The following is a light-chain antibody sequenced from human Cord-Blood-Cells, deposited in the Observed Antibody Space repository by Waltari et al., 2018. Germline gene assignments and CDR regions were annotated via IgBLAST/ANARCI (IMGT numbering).Light chain of an antibody. CDR3: QQYDNRPYT. CDR2: DAS. V-gene: IGKV1-33*01. Sequence: DIQMTQSPSSLSASVGDRVTITCQASQDISNYLNWYQQKPGKAPKPLIYDASNLETGVPSRFSGSGSGTDFTFTISCLQPEDIATYYCQQYDNRPYTFGQGTKLEIK. J-gene: IGKJ2*01. CDR1: QDISNY.